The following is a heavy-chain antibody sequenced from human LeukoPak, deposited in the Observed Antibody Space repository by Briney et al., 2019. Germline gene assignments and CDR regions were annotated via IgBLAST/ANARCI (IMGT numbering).Heavy chain of an antibody. V-gene: IGHV4-39*01. J-gene: IGHJ4*02. CDR3: ARSGQWLVRVFDS. CDR1: GGSTSSSHYS. Sequence: SETLSLTRTVSGGSTSSSHYSWGWIRQPPGKGLEWIGSVYYSGTTYYNPSLKSRVTISVDTSKNQFSLNLSPVTAADTAVYYCARSGQWLVRVFDSWGQRTLVTVSS. D-gene: IGHD6-19*01. CDR2: VYYSGTT.